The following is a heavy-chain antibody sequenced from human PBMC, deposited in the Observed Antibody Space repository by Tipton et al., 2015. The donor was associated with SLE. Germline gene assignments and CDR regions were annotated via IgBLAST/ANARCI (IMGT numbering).Heavy chain of an antibody. CDR3: ARTGYSSSWLYFQH. CDR2: IYYSGST. Sequence: WFRQAPGKGLEWVGSIYYSGSTYYNPSLKSRVTISVDTSKNQFSLKLSSVTAADTAVYYCARTGYSSSWLYFQHWGQGTLVTVSS. V-gene: IGHV4-39*07. J-gene: IGHJ1*01. D-gene: IGHD6-13*01.